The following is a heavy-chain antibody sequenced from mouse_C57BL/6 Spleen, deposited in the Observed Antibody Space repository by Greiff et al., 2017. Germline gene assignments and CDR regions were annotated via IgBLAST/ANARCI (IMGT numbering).Heavy chain of an antibody. J-gene: IGHJ1*03. V-gene: IGHV5-6*01. Sequence: EVKLVESGGDLVKPGGSLKLSCAASGFTFSSYGMSWVRQTPDKRLEWVATISSGGSYTYYPDSVKGRFTISRDNAKNTLYLQMSSLKSEDTAMYYCARHGEGYFDVWGTGTTVTVSS. CDR3: ARHGEGYFDV. CDR1: GFTFSSYG. CDR2: ISSGGSYT.